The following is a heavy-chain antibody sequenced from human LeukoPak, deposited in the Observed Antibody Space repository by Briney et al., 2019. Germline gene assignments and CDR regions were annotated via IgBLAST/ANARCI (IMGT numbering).Heavy chain of an antibody. D-gene: IGHD6-13*01. CDR1: GFTFDDYA. J-gene: IGHJ4*02. CDR3: AKDSLEAAGNFDY. V-gene: IGHV3-43*02. Sequence: GGSLRLSCAASGFTFDDYAMHWVRQAPGKGLEWLALISGDGDSSYYADSVKGRFAISRDNRKYSLYLQMNSLRTEDTAFYYCAKDSLEAAGNFDYWGQGTLVTVSS. CDR2: ISGDGDSS.